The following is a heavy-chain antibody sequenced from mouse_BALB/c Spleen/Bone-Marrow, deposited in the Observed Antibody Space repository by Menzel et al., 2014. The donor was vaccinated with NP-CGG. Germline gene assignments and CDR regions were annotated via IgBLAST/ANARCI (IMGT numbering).Heavy chain of an antibody. D-gene: IGHD3-3*01. V-gene: IGHV3-8*02. J-gene: IGHJ2*01. Sequence: VKLVESGPSLVKPSQTLSLTCSVTGDSITNAYWNWIRKFPGNKIDYMGYISYSGNTYYNPSLKSRISITRDTSKNQFYLQLNSVTTEDTATYFCARGTGYYFDYWGQGTTLTVSS. CDR3: ARGTGYYFDY. CDR1: GDSITNAY. CDR2: ISYSGNT.